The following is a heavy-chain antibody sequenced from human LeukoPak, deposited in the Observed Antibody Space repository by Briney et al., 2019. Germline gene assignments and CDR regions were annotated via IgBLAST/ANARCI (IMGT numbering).Heavy chain of an antibody. Sequence: SETLSLTCAVYGGFFSGYYWSWIRQPPGKGLEWIGEINHSGSTNYNPSLKSRVTISVDTSKNQFSLKLSSVSAADTAVYYCARLIAVAGTDYWGQGTLVTVSS. CDR1: GGFFSGYY. CDR2: INHSGST. V-gene: IGHV4-34*01. D-gene: IGHD6-19*01. CDR3: ARLIAVAGTDY. J-gene: IGHJ4*02.